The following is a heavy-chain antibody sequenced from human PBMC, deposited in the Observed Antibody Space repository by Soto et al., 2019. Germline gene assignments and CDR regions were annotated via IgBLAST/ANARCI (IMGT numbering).Heavy chain of an antibody. CDR1: GGTFSSYA. CDR3: ASTRGCISTSCFTHQGFDP. CDR2: IIPIFGTA. J-gene: IGHJ5*02. Sequence: QVQLVQSGAEVKKPGSSVKVSCKASGGTFSSYAISWVRQAPGQGLEWMGGIIPIFGTANYAQKFQGRVTITADESTSTAYMELSSLRAEDTAVYYCASTRGCISTSCFTHQGFDPWGQGTLVTVSS. D-gene: IGHD2-2*01. V-gene: IGHV1-69*12.